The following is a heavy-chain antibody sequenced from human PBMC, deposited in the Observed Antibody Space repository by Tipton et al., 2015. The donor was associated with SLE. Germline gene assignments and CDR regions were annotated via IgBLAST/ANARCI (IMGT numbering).Heavy chain of an antibody. V-gene: IGHV4-39*07. CDR1: GGSISSTGYY. CDR3: ARHRGYYTVSDYLDY. CDR2: IYHDGST. J-gene: IGHJ4*02. Sequence: LRLSCTVFGGSISSTGYYWGWIRQPPGKGLEWIGNIYHDGSTYFNPSLKSRVTISVDTSKNQFSLKLSSVTAADTAVFYCARHRGYYTVSDYLDYWGQGALVTVSS. D-gene: IGHD3-10*01.